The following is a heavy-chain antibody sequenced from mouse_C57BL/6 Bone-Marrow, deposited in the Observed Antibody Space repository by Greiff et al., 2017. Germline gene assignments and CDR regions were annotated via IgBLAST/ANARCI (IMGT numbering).Heavy chain of an antibody. D-gene: IGHD4-1*01. J-gene: IGHJ3*01. CDR3: AKGAGTAWFAY. CDR1: GYSITSGYD. Sequence: EVQLQDSGPGMVKPSQSLSLTCTVTGYSITSGYDWHWIRHFPGNKLEWMGYISYSGSTNYNPSLKSRISITHDTSKNHFFLKLNSVTTEDTATYYCAKGAGTAWFAYWGQGTLVTVSA. CDR2: ISYSGST. V-gene: IGHV3-1*01.